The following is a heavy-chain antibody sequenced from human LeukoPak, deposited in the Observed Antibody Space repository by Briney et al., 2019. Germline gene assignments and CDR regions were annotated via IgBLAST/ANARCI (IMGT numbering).Heavy chain of an antibody. V-gene: IGHV6-1*01. CDR3: ARSQTGGTFDY. D-gene: IGHD1-26*01. J-gene: IGHJ4*02. CDR2: TYYRSKWSS. Sequence: PSQTLSLTCLISGDSISSKSAAWNWIRQSPSGGLEWLGRTYYRSKWSSGYAISMRDRITVNSDTSKNLFSLQLNSVTPEDTAVYYCARSQTGGTFDYWGQGVLVTVSS. CDR1: GDSISSKSAA.